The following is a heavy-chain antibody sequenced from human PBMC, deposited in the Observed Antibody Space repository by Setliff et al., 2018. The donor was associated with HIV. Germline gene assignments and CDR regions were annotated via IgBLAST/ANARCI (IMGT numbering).Heavy chain of an antibody. CDR1: GFSISSRYY. V-gene: IGHV4-38-2*02. J-gene: IGHJ4*02. CDR2: IYHTGSS. CDR3: ARDVLDLVISAYGF. Sequence: SETLSLTCDVSGFSISSRYYWGWIRQSPGKGLEWIGNIYHTGSSYYNPSLNDRATISLDTSKNQFSLKLNSVTAADTAVYYCARDVLDLVISAYGFWGQRIQVTVSS. D-gene: IGHD6-6*01.